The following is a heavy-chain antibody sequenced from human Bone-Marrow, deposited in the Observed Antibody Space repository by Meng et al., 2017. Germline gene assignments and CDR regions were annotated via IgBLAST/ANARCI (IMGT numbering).Heavy chain of an antibody. J-gene: IGHJ4*02. V-gene: IGHV4-38-2*02. CDR1: GYSISSGYY. Sequence: ESLKISCTVSGYSISSGYYWGWIRQPPGKGLEWIGSIYHSGSTYYNPSLKSRVTISVDTSKNQFSLKLSSVTAADTAVYYCARDPELRYFDWLLSPLNFDYWGQGTLVTVSS. D-gene: IGHD3-9*01. CDR3: ARDPELRYFDWLLSPLNFDY. CDR2: IYHSGST.